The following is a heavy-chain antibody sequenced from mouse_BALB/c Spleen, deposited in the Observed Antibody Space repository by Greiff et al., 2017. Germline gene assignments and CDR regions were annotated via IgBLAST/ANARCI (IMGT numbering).Heavy chain of an antibody. Sequence: QVQLKQPGAELVKPGASVKLSCKASGYTFTSYYMYWVKQRPGQGLEWIGGINPSNGGTNFNEKFKSKATLTVDKSSSTAYMQLSSLTSEDSAVYYCTRGSYYYGSNYAMDYWGQGTSVTVSS. CDR2: INPSNGGT. CDR3: TRGSYYYGSNYAMDY. V-gene: IGHV1S81*02. D-gene: IGHD1-1*01. CDR1: GYTFTSYY. J-gene: IGHJ4*01.